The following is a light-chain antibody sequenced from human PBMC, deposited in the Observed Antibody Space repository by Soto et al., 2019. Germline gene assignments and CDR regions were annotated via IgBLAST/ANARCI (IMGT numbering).Light chain of an antibody. CDR2: GAS. J-gene: IGKJ4*01. CDR1: QSVSSN. Sequence: EIVMTQSPATLSVSPGERATLSCRASQSVSSNLAWYQQKPGQDPRLLIYGASARATGIPARFSASGSETEFTLTISSLQSEDFAVYYCQQYQSWPLTFGGGTKVDI. V-gene: IGKV3-15*01. CDR3: QQYQSWPLT.